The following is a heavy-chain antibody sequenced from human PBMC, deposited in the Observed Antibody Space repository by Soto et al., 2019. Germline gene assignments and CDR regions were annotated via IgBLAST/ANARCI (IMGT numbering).Heavy chain of an antibody. CDR3: ARGHYGLDV. J-gene: IGHJ6*02. CDR1: GFTFSDYY. Sequence: QVQLVESGGALVKPGGSLRLSCGASGFTFSDYYMSWIRQPPGKGLEWISYIWSDGSDIYYADSVKGRFTISRDNARDSVYLQMNSLRAEDTGVYYCARGHYGLDVWGQGTTVTVSS. CDR2: IWSDGSDI. V-gene: IGHV3-11*01.